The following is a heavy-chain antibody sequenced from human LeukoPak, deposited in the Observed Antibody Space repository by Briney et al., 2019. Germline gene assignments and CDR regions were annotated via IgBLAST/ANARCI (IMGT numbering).Heavy chain of an antibody. J-gene: IGHJ4*02. Sequence: SETLSLTCAVSGGSISSSNWWSWVRQSPGKGLEWIGEIYQSGRTNYKPSLKSRVTISEDKSKNQLSLKLISVTAADTAVYYCARGDATGYPDYWGQGTLVTVSS. D-gene: IGHD3-9*01. V-gene: IGHV4-4*02. CDR1: GGSISSSNW. CDR2: IYQSGRT. CDR3: ARGDATGYPDY.